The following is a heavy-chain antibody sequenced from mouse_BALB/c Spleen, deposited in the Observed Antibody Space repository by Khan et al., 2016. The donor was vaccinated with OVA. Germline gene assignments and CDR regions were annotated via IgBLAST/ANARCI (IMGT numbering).Heavy chain of an antibody. CDR3: ASHLTGSFAY. Sequence: EVELVESGGDLVKPGGSLKLSCAASGFTFSSYSMSWVRLTPDKRLEWVASISSGGDYTYYPDIVKGRFTISRDNAKNTLYLQMSSLKSEDTAMYYCASHLTGSFAYWGQGTLVTVSA. D-gene: IGHD4-1*01. V-gene: IGHV5-6*01. CDR1: GFTFSSYS. J-gene: IGHJ3*01. CDR2: ISSGGDYT.